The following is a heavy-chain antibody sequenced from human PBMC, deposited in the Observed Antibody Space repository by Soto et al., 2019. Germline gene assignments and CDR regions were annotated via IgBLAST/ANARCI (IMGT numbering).Heavy chain of an antibody. V-gene: IGHV3-7*05. CDR2: INQDGGDK. Sequence: PGGSLRLSCAASEFPFSDYWMNWVRQAPGKGLEWVASINQDGGDKKHVDSVKGRFTISRDNAKNSLYLQMASLRADDTAVYYCARDGVAPGLYFDFWGQGALVTVSS. CDR1: EFPFSDYW. CDR3: ARDGVAPGLYFDF. D-gene: IGHD6-13*01. J-gene: IGHJ4*02.